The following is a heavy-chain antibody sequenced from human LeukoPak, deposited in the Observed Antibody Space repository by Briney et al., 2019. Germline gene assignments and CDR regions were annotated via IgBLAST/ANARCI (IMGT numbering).Heavy chain of an antibody. CDR3: ARGWTGWRNTGNWYFDL. J-gene: IGHJ2*01. V-gene: IGHV4-30-2*01. CDR2: IYHSGST. Sequence: PSQTLSLTCAVSGGSISSGGYSWSWIRQPPGKGLEWIGYIYHSGSTYYNPSLKSRVTISVDRSKNQFSLKLSSVTAADTAVYYCARGWTGWRNTGNWYFDLWGRGTLVTVSS. D-gene: IGHD1-14*01. CDR1: GGSISSGGYS.